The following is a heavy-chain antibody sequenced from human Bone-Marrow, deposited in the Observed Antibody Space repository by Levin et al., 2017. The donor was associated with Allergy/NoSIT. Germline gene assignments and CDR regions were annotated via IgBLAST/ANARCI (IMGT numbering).Heavy chain of an antibody. J-gene: IGHJ6*01. V-gene: IGHV4/OR15-8*02. CDR3: ARARYFYGMDV. CDR1: RDSISSPHW. D-gene: IGHD3-9*01. Sequence: PSETLSLTCAVSRDSISSPHWWSWVRQTPGKGLEWIGEIHQSGALNYNPSLESRVTISIDKSRNQFSLTLTSAVAADTALYYCARARYFYGMDVWGPGTTVIVSS. CDR2: IHQSGAL.